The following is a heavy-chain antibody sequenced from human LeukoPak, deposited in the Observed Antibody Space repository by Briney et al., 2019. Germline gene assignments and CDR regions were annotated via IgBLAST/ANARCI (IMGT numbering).Heavy chain of an antibody. V-gene: IGHV3-48*03. D-gene: IGHD1-26*01. Sequence: GGSLRLSCAASGFTFSTYEMNWVRQAPGKGLEWVSYISSSGSTIYYADSVKGRFTISRDNAKNSLYLQMNSLRAEDTAVYYCARARRGSYHRYFEYWGQGTLVTVSS. CDR1: GFTFSTYE. J-gene: IGHJ4*02. CDR3: ARARRGSYHRYFEY. CDR2: ISSSGSTI.